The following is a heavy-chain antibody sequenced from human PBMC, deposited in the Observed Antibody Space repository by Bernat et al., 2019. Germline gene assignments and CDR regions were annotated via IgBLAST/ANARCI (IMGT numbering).Heavy chain of an antibody. V-gene: IGHV3-9*01. CDR2: ISWDGSSA. CDR3: AKDSHSASSGAFDI. CDR1: GFTFDDYA. D-gene: IGHD6-6*01. J-gene: IGHJ3*02. Sequence: EVQLVESGGGLVQPGRSLRLSCTASGFTFDDYAIHWARPAPGKGLEWVSGISWDGSSADFAEAAKGRFTISRDNAKNSLYLQMNSLRAEDTALYYCAKDSHSASSGAFDIWGQGTMVTVSS.